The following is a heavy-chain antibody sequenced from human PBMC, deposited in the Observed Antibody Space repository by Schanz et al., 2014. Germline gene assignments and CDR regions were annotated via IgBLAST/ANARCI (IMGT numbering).Heavy chain of an antibody. Sequence: EVQLVESGGGLVQPGGSLRLSCAASGFSFSTHAMSWVRQAPGQGLEWVSGINTSGGSRYYAESVKGRFTISRDNSKNLVVLQMNSLRVDDXAVYYCTKEDATALWYFEHWGQGTLVTVSS. CDR3: TKEDATALWYFEH. CDR1: GFSFSTHA. V-gene: IGHV3-23*04. D-gene: IGHD6-13*01. CDR2: INTSGGSR. J-gene: IGHJ4*02.